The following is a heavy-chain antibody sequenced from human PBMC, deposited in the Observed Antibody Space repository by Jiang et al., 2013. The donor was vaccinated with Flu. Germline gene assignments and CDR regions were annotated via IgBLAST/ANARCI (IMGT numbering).Heavy chain of an antibody. CDR3: ARHLIPTLTKEYYYYGMDV. CDR2: IYPGDSDT. J-gene: IGHJ6*02. V-gene: IGHV5-51*01. CDR1: GYSFTNYW. Sequence: GAEVKKPGESLKISCKGSGYSFTNYWIGWVRQMPGKGLEWMGIIYPGDSDTRYSPSFQGQVTISADKSISTAYLQWSSLKASDTAMYYCARHLIPTLTKEYYYYGMDVWGQGTTVTVSS.